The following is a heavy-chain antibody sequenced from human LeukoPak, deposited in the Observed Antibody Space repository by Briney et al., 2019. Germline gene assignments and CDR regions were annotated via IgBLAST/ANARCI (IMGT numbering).Heavy chain of an antibody. J-gene: IGHJ4*02. D-gene: IGHD5-12*01. Sequence: GGSLRLSCAASGFTFSNAWMSWVRQAPGKGLQWVSTITGSDDKTYYADSVKGRFNISRDFSKNMVHLHMNSLRVEDTAIYYCAKGPQLYSGYHPDYWGQGTLVTVSS. CDR3: AKGPQLYSGYHPDY. CDR2: ITGSDDKT. V-gene: IGHV3-23*01. CDR1: GFTFSNAW.